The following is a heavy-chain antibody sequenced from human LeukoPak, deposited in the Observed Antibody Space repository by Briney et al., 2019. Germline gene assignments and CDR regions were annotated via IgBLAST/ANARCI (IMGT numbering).Heavy chain of an antibody. CDR2: ISGSGGST. CDR3: AKDLSGWYLFGYMDV. Sequence: PGGSLRLSCAASGFTFSSYAMSWVRQAPGKGLEWVSAISGSGGSTYYADSVKGRFTISRDNSKNTLYLQLNSLRAEDTAVYYCAKDLSGWYLFGYMDVWGKGTTVTVSS. CDR1: GFTFSSYA. J-gene: IGHJ6*03. V-gene: IGHV3-23*01. D-gene: IGHD6-19*01.